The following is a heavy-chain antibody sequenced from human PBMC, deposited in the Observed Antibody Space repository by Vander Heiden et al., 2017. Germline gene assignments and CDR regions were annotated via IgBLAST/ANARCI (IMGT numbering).Heavy chain of an antibody. D-gene: IGHD4-17*01. CDR2: INRGGST. CDR3: ARGLETVSQSSPV. V-gene: IGHV4-34*01. CDR1: GGSLSGFY. Sequence: QVQLQQWGAGLLKPSETLSLPCPVYGGSLSGFYWSWIRQPPGKGLEWIGEINRGGSTNYNPSLKSRVTISVDTSNNQFSLRLSSVTAADTAVYYWARGLETVSQSSPVWGQGTTVTVSS. J-gene: IGHJ6*02.